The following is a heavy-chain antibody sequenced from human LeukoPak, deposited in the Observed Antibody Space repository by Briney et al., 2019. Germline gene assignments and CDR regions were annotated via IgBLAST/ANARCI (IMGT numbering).Heavy chain of an antibody. CDR2: ISGRGGGT. D-gene: IGHD2-15*01. CDR1: GFTFSSYA. CDR3: AKGGNCSGGSCYLSIDY. J-gene: IGHJ4*02. V-gene: IGHV3-23*01. Sequence: GGSLRLSCAASGFTFSSYAMSWVRQAPGKGLEWVSAISGRGGGTYYADSVKGRFTISRDNSKNTLYLQMTSLRVDDMAIYYCAKGGNCSGGSCYLSIDYWGQGNLVTVSS.